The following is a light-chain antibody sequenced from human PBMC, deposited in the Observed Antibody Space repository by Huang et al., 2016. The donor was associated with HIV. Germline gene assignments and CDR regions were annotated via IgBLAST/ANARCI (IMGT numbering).Light chain of an antibody. Sequence: DIQMTQSPSTLSASVGDRVTITCRASQSISTWLAWYQQIPGKAPKHLIYKAASLESGVPSRFSGSGSGTEFTLTISSLQPDDFATYYCQQYNTDSGYTFGQGTKLEI. CDR3: QQYNTDSGYT. V-gene: IGKV1-5*03. J-gene: IGKJ2*01. CDR2: KAA. CDR1: QSISTW.